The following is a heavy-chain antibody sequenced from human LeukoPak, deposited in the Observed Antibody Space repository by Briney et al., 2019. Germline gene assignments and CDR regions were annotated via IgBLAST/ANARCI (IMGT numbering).Heavy chain of an antibody. CDR1: GGSISSYY. D-gene: IGHD1-1*01. V-gene: IGHV4-4*07. Sequence: SETLSLTCTVSGGSISSYYWSWIRQPAGKGLEWIGRIYTSGSTNYNPTLKSRVTMSVDTSKNQFSLKLSSVTAADTAVYYCAREKLEPVRVYYYYYYMDVWGKGTTVTVSS. J-gene: IGHJ6*03. CDR2: IYTSGST. CDR3: AREKLEPVRVYYYYYYMDV.